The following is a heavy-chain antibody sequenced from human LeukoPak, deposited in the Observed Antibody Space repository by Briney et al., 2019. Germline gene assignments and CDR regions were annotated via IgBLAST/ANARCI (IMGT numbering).Heavy chain of an antibody. CDR1: GFTFDNYA. D-gene: IGHD6-19*01. CDR2: ISWNSGTI. CDR3: AREEAVAAFDY. J-gene: IGHJ4*02. Sequence: GGSLRLSCAASGFTFDNYAMNWVRQVPGKGLEWISLISWNSGTIGYADSVKGRFTISRDNSKNTLYLQMNGLRVEDMAVYYCAREEAVAAFDYWGQGTLVTVSS. V-gene: IGHV3-9*03.